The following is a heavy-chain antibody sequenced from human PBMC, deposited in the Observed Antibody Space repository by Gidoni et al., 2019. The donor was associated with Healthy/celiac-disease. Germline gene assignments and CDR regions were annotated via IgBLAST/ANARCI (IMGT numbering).Heavy chain of an antibody. CDR2: ISAYNGNT. CDR3: ARAVRKANYYYYGMDV. J-gene: IGHJ6*02. Sequence: QVQLVQSGAEVKKPGASAKLACKASGYTFTSYGISWVRQAPGQGLEWRGWISAYNGNTNYAQKLQGRVTMTTDTSTSTAYMELRSLRSDDTALYYCARAVRKANYYYYGMDVWGQGTTVTVSS. CDR1: GYTFTSYG. V-gene: IGHV1-18*01.